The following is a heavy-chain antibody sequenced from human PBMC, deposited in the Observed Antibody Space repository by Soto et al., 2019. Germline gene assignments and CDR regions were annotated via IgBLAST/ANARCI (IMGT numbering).Heavy chain of an antibody. CDR1: GGTFSSYT. V-gene: IGHV1-69*04. Sequence: SVKVSCKASGGTFSSYTISWVRQAPGQRLEWMGRIIPIRGIANYAQKFQGRVTITADKSTGTAYMELSSLRSEDTAVYYCAREKYCSGGSCPPSGPWGQGTLVTVSS. D-gene: IGHD2-15*01. J-gene: IGHJ5*02. CDR2: IIPIRGIA. CDR3: AREKYCSGGSCPPSGP.